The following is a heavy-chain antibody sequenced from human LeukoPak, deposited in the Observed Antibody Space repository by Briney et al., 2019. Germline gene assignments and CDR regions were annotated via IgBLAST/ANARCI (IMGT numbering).Heavy chain of an antibody. J-gene: IGHJ4*02. CDR2: IWYDGSNK. V-gene: IGHV3-33*06. CDR3: AKDRGYYDSSGYFDY. CDR1: GFTFSSYG. D-gene: IGHD3-22*01. Sequence: GGSLRLSCAASGFTFSSYGMHWVRQAPGKGLERVAVIWYDGSNKYYADSVKGRFTISRDNSKNTLYPQMNSLRAEDTAVYYCAKDRGYYDSSGYFDYWGQGTLVTVSS.